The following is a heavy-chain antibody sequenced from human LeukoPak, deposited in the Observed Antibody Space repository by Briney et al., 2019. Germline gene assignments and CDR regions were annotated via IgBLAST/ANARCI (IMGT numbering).Heavy chain of an antibody. V-gene: IGHV5-51*01. CDR3: ARLIWYSSSWCRFDP. CDR2: LHPGDSDT. Sequence: GESLKISCKGSGYTFTSYWIGWVRQMPGKGLEWMGILHPGDSDTRNSPSFQGQVTISADKSISTAYLQWNSLKASDTAMYYCARLIWYSSSWCRFDPWGQGTLVTVSS. D-gene: IGHD6-13*01. J-gene: IGHJ5*02. CDR1: GYTFTSYW.